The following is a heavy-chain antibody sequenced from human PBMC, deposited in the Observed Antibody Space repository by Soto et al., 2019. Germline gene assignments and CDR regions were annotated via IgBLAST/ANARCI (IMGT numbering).Heavy chain of an antibody. J-gene: IGHJ4*02. V-gene: IGHV2-5*02. D-gene: IGHD1-1*01. CDR1: GFSLSTTGVG. CDR2: IYWDDDI. Sequence: QITLKESGPPLVKPTQTLTLTCTFSGFSLSTTGVGVGWIRQPPGKALAWLGNIYWDDDIRYSPSLKNRATITKATTTNQVVLTITKPHSVHTGTYPCADSEHQNGLDSRGQRNLVNVSS. CDR3: ADSEHQNGLDS.